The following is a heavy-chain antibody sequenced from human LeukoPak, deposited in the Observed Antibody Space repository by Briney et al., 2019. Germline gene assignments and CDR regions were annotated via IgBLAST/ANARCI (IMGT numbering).Heavy chain of an antibody. CDR1: GGSISSGGYS. J-gene: IGHJ4*02. CDR3: ARLGWRGATYYFDY. V-gene: IGHV4-30-2*01. Sequence: SQTLSLTCAVSGGSISSGGYSWSWIRQPPGKGLEWIGYIYHSGSTYYNPSLKSRVTISADRSKNQFSLKLSSVTAADTAVYYCARLGWRGATYYFDYWGQGTLVTVSS. CDR2: IYHSGST. D-gene: IGHD1-26*01.